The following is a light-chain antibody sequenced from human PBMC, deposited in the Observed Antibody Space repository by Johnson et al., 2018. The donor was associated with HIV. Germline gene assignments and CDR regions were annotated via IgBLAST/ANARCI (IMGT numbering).Light chain of an antibody. V-gene: IGLV1-51*02. CDR3: GTWDGSLRSGF. CDR2: ENN. J-gene: IGLJ1*01. Sequence: QSVLTQPPSVSAAPGQKVSISCSGSSSNIGNGYVSWYQQLPGTAPKLLIYENNKRPSGIPDRFSGSKSGTSATLGITGLQTGAEADYYCGTWDGSLRSGFFGTGTKVTVL. CDR1: SSNIGNGY.